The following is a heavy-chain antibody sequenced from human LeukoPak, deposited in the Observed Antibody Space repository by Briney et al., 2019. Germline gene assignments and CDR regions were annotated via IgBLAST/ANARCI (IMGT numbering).Heavy chain of an antibody. CDR2: IKQDGSEK. Sequence: GGSLRLSCAASGFTFSSYWTSWVRQAPGKGLEWVANIKQDGSEKYYVDSVKGRFTISRDNAKNSLYLQMNSLRAEDTAVYYCARDVYSWYPLFGYYWGQGTLVTVSS. CDR3: ARDVYSWYPLFGYY. D-gene: IGHD6-13*01. J-gene: IGHJ4*02. CDR1: GFTFSSYW. V-gene: IGHV3-7*01.